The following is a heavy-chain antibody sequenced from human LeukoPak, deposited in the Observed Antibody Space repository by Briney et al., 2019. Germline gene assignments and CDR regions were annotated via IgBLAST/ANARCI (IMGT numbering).Heavy chain of an antibody. D-gene: IGHD6-13*01. Sequence: SQTLSLTCAISGDSVSSNSAAWNWIRQSPSRGLEWLGRTYYRSKWYNDYAVSVKSRITINPDTSKNQFSLQLNSVTPEDTAVYYCARDNFSGYSSSPGGNWFDPWGQGTLVTVSS. CDR1: GDSVSSNSAA. CDR3: ARDNFSGYSSSPGGNWFDP. CDR2: TYYRSKWYN. J-gene: IGHJ5*02. V-gene: IGHV6-1*01.